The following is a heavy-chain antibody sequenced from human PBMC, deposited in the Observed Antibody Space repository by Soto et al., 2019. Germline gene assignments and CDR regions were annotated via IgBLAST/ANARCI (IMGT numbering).Heavy chain of an antibody. D-gene: IGHD4-17*01. CDR1: GGSFSGYY. CDR2: INHSGST. Sequence: SETLSLTCAVYGGSFSGYYWSWIRQPPGKGLEWIGEINHSGSTNYNPSLKSRVTISVDTSKNQFSLKLSSVTAADTAVYYCARGIDGDYDDAFDIWGQGTMVTVS. J-gene: IGHJ3*02. CDR3: ARGIDGDYDDAFDI. V-gene: IGHV4-34*01.